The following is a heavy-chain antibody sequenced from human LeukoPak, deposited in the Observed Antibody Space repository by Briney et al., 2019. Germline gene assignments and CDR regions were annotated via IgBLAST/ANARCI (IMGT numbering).Heavy chain of an antibody. Sequence: SETLSLTCTVSGGSFGSYYWSWIRQPPGKGLEWIGYINYSGTTNYNPSLKSRVSISVDTSKNQFSLKLSSVTAADTAVYYCARGTMMVGPWGQGTQVTVSS. CDR3: ARGTMMVGP. CDR1: GGSFGSYY. J-gene: IGHJ5*02. CDR2: INYSGTT. V-gene: IGHV4-59*01. D-gene: IGHD3-22*01.